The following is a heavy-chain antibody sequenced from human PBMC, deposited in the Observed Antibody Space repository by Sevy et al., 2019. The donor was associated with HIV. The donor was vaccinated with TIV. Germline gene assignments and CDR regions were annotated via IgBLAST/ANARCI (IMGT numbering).Heavy chain of an antibody. V-gene: IGHV3-23*01. CDR1: GFTFSSYA. CDR2: ISGSGGST. D-gene: IGHD6-6*01. Sequence: GGSLRLSCAASGFTFSSYAMSWVRQAPGKGLEWVSAISGSGGSTYYADSVKGRFTISRDNSKNTLYLQMKSLRAEDTAVYYCAKATISSSSFDYWGQGTLVTVSS. J-gene: IGHJ4*02. CDR3: AKATISSSSFDY.